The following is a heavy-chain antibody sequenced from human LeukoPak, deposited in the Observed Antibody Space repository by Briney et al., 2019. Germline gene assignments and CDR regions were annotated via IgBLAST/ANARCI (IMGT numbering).Heavy chain of an antibody. CDR2: IKSKSDGGAI. Sequence: GGSLRLSCVGSGFTFSDAWMSWVRQAPGKGLEWVGRIKSKSDGGAIDYAAPVKGRFTISRDDSRNTLYLQMNSLKTEDTAVYYCTTRRQDGWWGQGTLVTVSS. CDR1: GFTFSDAW. CDR3: TTRRQDGW. D-gene: IGHD2-15*01. J-gene: IGHJ4*02. V-gene: IGHV3-15*01.